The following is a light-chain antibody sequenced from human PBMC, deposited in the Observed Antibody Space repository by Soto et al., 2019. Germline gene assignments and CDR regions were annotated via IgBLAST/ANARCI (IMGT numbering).Light chain of an antibody. CDR2: GAS. CDR3: QQFGTSPLT. CDR1: QSVGSSY. Sequence: EIVLTQSPGTLSLSPGDRATLSCRASQSVGSSYLAWYQQKPGQAPRLLIYGASIRATGIPDRFSGSGSGTDFTLTVSRLEREDFAVYYCQQFGTSPLTFGGGTKVDIK. J-gene: IGKJ4*01. V-gene: IGKV3-20*01.